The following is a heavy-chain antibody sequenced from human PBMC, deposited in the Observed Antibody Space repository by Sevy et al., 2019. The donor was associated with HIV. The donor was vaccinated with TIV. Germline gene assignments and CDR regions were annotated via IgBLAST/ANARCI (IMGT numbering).Heavy chain of an antibody. CDR1: GFTFSSYA. J-gene: IGHJ6*03. Sequence: GGSLRLSCAASGFTFSSYAMSWVRQAPGKGLEWVSAISGSGGSTYYADSVKGRFTISRDNSKNTLYLQMNSLRAEDTAVYYCAKDAHDSSGYYYELYYYYYRDVWGKGTSVTVSS. V-gene: IGHV3-23*01. CDR2: ISGSGGST. CDR3: AKDAHDSSGYYYELYYYYYRDV. D-gene: IGHD3-22*01.